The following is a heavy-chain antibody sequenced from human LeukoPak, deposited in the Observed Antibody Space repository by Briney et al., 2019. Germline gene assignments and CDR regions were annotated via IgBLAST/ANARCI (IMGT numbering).Heavy chain of an antibody. J-gene: IGHJ4*02. CDR1: GFTFNSYG. CDR3: APFSYGYLLGFDY. CDR2: IRYDGSNK. Sequence: PAGGSLRLSCAASGFTFNSYGMHWVRQAPGKGLEWVAFIRYDGSNKYYADSVKGRFTISRDNSKNTLYLQMNSLRAEDTAVYYCAPFSYGYLLGFDYWGQGTLVTVSS. V-gene: IGHV3-30*02. D-gene: IGHD5-18*01.